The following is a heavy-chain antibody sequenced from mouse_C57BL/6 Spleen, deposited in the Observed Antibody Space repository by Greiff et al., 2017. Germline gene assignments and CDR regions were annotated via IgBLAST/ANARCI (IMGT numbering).Heavy chain of an antibody. D-gene: IGHD2-2*01. CDR3: AREGYGYYYFDY. CDR1: GYTFTSYG. V-gene: IGHV1-81*01. J-gene: IGHJ2*01. Sequence: QVQLQQSGAELARPGASVKLSCKASGYTFTSYGISWVKQRTGQGLEWIGEIYPRSGNTYYNEKFKGKATLTADKSSSTAYMELRSLTSEDSAVYFCAREGYGYYYFDYWGQGTTLTVSS. CDR2: IYPRSGNT.